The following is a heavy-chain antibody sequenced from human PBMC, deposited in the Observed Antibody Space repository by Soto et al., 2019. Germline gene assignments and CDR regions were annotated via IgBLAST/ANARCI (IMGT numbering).Heavy chain of an antibody. Sequence: QVQLVQSGAEVKKPGASVKVSCKASGYTFTSYAMHWVRQAPGQRLEWMGWINAGNGNTKYSQKFQGRVTITRDTSASTAYMELSSLRSEDTAVYYCARGYSSSWFEGGYFDYWGQGTLVTVSS. V-gene: IGHV1-3*01. J-gene: IGHJ4*02. CDR1: GYTFTSYA. D-gene: IGHD6-13*01. CDR3: ARGYSSSWFEGGYFDY. CDR2: INAGNGNT.